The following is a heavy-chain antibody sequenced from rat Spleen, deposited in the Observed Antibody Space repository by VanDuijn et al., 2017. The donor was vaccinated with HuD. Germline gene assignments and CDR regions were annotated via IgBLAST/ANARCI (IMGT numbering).Heavy chain of an antibody. Sequence: EVQLVESGGGLVQPGRSLKLSCAASGFTFSDYYMAWVRQAPKKGLEWVASISYGGSNSYYGDSVKGRFTISRDNAKNTLYLQMDSLRSEDTATYYCASRTGNWFAYWGQGTLVTVSS. V-gene: IGHV5-22*01. CDR3: ASRTGNWFAY. CDR1: GFTFSDYY. D-gene: IGHD5-1*01. CDR2: ISYGGSNS. J-gene: IGHJ3*01.